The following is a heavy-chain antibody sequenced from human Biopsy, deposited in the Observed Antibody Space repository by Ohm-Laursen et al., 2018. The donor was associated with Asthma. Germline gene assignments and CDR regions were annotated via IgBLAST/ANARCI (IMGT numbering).Heavy chain of an antibody. Sequence: SVKVSCKASGGTFSSNSINWMRQAPGQGLEWMGRIIPIFGPTNYAQKFQGRVTISADDSTSTAYMELSSLSSEDTALYYCARGPEYVRSSGALDYWGQGTLVTVSS. J-gene: IGHJ4*02. D-gene: IGHD2-2*01. CDR1: GGTFSSNS. CDR3: ARGPEYVRSSGALDY. V-gene: IGHV1-69*13. CDR2: IIPIFGPT.